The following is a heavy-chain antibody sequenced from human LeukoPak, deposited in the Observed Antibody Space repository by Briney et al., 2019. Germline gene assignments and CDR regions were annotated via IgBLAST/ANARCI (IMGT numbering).Heavy chain of an antibody. J-gene: IGHJ6*02. V-gene: IGHV3-74*01. CDR2: SNSDGRST. CDR3: AKYLTAKGPPYALDV. D-gene: IGHD1-14*01. CDR1: GSTFTSYW. Sequence: PGGSLRLSCSASGSTFTSYWMHWVRQAPGKGLVWVSRSNSDGRSTSYADSVKGRFTISRDNSKNTLYLQMNSLRAEDTAVYYCAKYLTAKGPPYALDVWGQGTTVTVSS.